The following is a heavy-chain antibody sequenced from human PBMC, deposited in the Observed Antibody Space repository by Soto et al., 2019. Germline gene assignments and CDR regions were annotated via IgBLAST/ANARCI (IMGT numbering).Heavy chain of an antibody. V-gene: IGHV3-11*01. J-gene: IGHJ6*03. CDR1: GFTFSDYY. CDR3: ARDPISVHYYYYMDV. Sequence: GGSLRLSCAASGFTFSDYYMSWIRQAPGKGLEWVSYISSSGSTIYYADSVKGRFTISRDNAKNSLYLQMNSLRAEDTAVYYCARDPISVHYYYYMDVWGKGTTVTVSS. CDR2: ISSSGSTI. D-gene: IGHD2-21*01.